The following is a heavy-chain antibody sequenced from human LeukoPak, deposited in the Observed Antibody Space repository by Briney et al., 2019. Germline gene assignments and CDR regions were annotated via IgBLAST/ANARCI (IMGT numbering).Heavy chain of an antibody. CDR1: GYTFTSYD. CDR3: ARYTGRRITMIVGGWFDP. CDR2: MNPNSGNT. Sequence: ASVKVSCKPSGYTFTSYDINWVRQAPGQGLEWMGWMNPNSGNTGYAQKFQGRVTITRNTSISTTYMELSSLRSEDTAVYYCARYTGRRITMIVGGWFDPWGQGTLVTVSS. D-gene: IGHD3-22*01. V-gene: IGHV1-8*03. J-gene: IGHJ5*02.